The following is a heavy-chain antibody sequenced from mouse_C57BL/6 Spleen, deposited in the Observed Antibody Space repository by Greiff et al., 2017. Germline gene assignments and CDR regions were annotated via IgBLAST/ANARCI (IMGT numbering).Heavy chain of an antibody. V-gene: IGHV1-22*01. CDR3: ASYDGYYDAMDY. Sequence: EVKVVESGPELVKPGASVKMSCKASGYTFTDYNMHWVKQSHGKSLEWIGYINPNNGGTSYNQKFKGKATLTVNKSSSTAYMELRSLTSEDSAVYYCASYDGYYDAMDYWGQGTSVTVSS. CDR2: INPNNGGT. D-gene: IGHD2-3*01. CDR1: GYTFTDYN. J-gene: IGHJ4*01.